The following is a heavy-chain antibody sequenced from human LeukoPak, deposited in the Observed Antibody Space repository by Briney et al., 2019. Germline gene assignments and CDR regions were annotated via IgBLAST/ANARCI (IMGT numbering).Heavy chain of an antibody. Sequence: GGSLRLSCAVSGFTFNNYWMYWVRQAPGKGLEWVANIKQDGSDKYYVDSVKGRFTISRDNAKNSLYLQMNSLRAEDTAVYYCARGARYFDWLLFQGSWFDPWGQGTLVTVSS. CDR2: IKQDGSDK. CDR1: GFTFNNYW. CDR3: ARGARYFDWLLFQGSWFDP. J-gene: IGHJ5*02. D-gene: IGHD3-9*01. V-gene: IGHV3-7*01.